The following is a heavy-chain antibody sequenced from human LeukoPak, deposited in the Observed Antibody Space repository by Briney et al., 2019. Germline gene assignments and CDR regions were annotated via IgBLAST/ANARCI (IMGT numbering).Heavy chain of an antibody. D-gene: IGHD3-3*01. V-gene: IGHV4-59*01. CDR2: IYYIGNT. Sequence: SETLSLTCTVSGGSISTYSWSWVRQPPGKGLEWIGYIYYIGNTIYNPSLRSRVIISVDTSKNQTSLKLSSVTAADPAVYYCASHDFWSGYSYWGQGTLVTVSS. CDR1: GGSISTYS. CDR3: ASHDFWSGYSY. J-gene: IGHJ4*02.